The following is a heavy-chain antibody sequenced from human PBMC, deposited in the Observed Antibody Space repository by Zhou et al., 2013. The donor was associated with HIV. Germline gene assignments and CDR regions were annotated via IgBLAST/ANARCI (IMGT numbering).Heavy chain of an antibody. Sequence: QVKLVQSGSEMKKPGASVKVSCKVSGYNIWSYGIGWARQAPGQGLEWMGSINPNSGGTKYAQKFQGRVTMSRDTSINTAYMELSRLRSDDTAVYYCARDIPILSVTTLDYWGQGTLVTVSS. CDR3: ARDIPILSVTTLDY. V-gene: IGHV1-2*02. CDR2: INPNSGGT. J-gene: IGHJ4*02. CDR1: GYNIWSYG. D-gene: IGHD4-4*01.